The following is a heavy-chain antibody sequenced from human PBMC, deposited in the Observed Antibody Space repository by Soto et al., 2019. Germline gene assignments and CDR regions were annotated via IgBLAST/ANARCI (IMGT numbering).Heavy chain of an antibody. J-gene: IGHJ6*02. CDR1: AYTFTSYY. CDR2: INPSGGST. V-gene: IGHV1-46*01. D-gene: IGHD3-3*01. CDR3: ARDGRTRYYDFWSGSGTDYYYYGMDV. Sequence: ASVKVSCKASAYTFTSYYMHWVRQAPGQGLEWMGIINPSGGSTSCAQKFQGRVTMTRDTSTSTVYMELSSLRSEDTAVYYCARDGRTRYYDFWSGSGTDYYYYGMDVWGQGTTVTVSS.